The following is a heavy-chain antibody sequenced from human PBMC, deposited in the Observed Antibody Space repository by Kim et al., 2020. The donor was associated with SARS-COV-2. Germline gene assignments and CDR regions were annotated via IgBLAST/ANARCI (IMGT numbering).Heavy chain of an antibody. CDR3: ARHSFGSQPSHGLYYYYGMDV. J-gene: IGHJ6*02. V-gene: IGHV5-51*01. CDR1: GYSFTSYW. D-gene: IGHD3-3*01. CDR2: IYPGDSDT. Sequence: GESLKISCKGSGYSFTSYWIGWVRQMPGKGLEWMGIIYPGDSDTRYSPSFQGQVTISADKSISTAYLQWSSLKASDTAMYYCARHSFGSQPSHGLYYYYGMDVWGQGTTVTVSS.